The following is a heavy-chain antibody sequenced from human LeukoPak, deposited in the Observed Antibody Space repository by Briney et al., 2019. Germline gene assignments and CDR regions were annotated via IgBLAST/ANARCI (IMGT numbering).Heavy chain of an antibody. CDR3: ARKSYYGDYVAYYYCMDV. CDR2: IWYDGSNK. D-gene: IGHD4-17*01. CDR1: GFTFSSYG. Sequence: GRTLRLSCAASGFTFSSYGMHWVRQAPGKGLEWVAVIWYDGSNKYYADSVKGRFTISRDNSKNTLYLQMNSLRAEDTAVYYCARKSYYGDYVAYYYCMDVWGQGTTVTVSS. J-gene: IGHJ6*02. V-gene: IGHV3-33*01.